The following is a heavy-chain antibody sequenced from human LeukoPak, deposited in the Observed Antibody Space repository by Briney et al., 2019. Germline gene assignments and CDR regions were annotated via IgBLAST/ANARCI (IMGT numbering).Heavy chain of an antibody. J-gene: IGHJ3*02. Sequence: PSETLSLTCTVSGGSISSYYWSWIRQPARKGREWMGRIYTSGGTNYNPSLKSRVTMSVDTSKNQCSLKLSSVTAADKAVYYCARDLTTGAFDIWGQGTMVTVSS. D-gene: IGHD4-11*01. CDR3: ARDLTTGAFDI. CDR2: IYTSGGT. CDR1: GGSISSYY. V-gene: IGHV4-4*07.